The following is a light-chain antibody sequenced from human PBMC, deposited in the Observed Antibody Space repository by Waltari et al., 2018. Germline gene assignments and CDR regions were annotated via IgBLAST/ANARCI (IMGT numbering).Light chain of an antibody. CDR1: QDISNY. CDR2: DAS. J-gene: IGKJ2*01. CDR3: QQYDNLPYT. Sequence: DIQMTQSPSSLSAYVGDRVTITCQASQDISNYLTWYQQKPGKAPKLLIYDASNLETGEPSRFSGSGSGTDFTFTISSLQHEDIATYYCQQYDNLPYTFGQGTKLELK. V-gene: IGKV1-33*01.